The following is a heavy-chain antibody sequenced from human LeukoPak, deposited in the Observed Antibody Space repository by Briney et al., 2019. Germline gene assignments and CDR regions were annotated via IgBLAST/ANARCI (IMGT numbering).Heavy chain of an antibody. CDR3: ARDRPTNYDFWSGLFDY. V-gene: IGHV4-38-2*02. CDR1: GYSISSGYY. Sequence: PSETLSLTCTVSGYSISSGYYWGWIRQPPGKGLEWIGSIYHSGSTYYNPSLKSRVTISVDTSNNQVSLKLSSVTAADTAVYYCARDRPTNYDFWSGLFDYWGQGTLVTVSS. J-gene: IGHJ4*02. CDR2: IYHSGST. D-gene: IGHD3-3*01.